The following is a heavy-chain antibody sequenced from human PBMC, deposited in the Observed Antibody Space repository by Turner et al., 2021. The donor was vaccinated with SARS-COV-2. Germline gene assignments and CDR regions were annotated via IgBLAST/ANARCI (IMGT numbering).Heavy chain of an antibody. J-gene: IGHJ4*02. V-gene: IGHV4-59*01. CDR1: GGSISNYY. CDR3: ANMERDY. D-gene: IGHD3-10*01. CDR2: IYDSGST. Sequence: QVQLQVSGPGLVKPSETLSLTCNVSGGSISNYYWSWIRQPPGKGLEWIGYIYDSGSTNYSPSLKSRVTISVDTSKNQFSLKLSSVTAADTAVYYCANMERDYWGQGTLVTVSS.